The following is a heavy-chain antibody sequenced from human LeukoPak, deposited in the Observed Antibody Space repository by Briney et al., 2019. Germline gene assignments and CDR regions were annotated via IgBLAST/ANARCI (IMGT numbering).Heavy chain of an antibody. CDR3: ARVQQQLLPFDY. D-gene: IGHD6-13*01. V-gene: IGHV4-59*01. CDR2: IYYSGSN. CDR1: GGSISSNY. J-gene: IGHJ4*02. Sequence: KPSETLSLTCSVSGGSISSNYWSWIRQPPRKGLEWIGNIYYSGSNNYNPSLKSRVTISVDTSKNQFSLKLSSVTAADTAVYYCARVQQQLLPFDYWGQGILVTVSS.